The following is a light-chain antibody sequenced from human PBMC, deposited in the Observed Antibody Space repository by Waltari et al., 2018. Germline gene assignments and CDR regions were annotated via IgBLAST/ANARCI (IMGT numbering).Light chain of an antibody. CDR2: NAS. J-gene: IGKJ1*01. V-gene: IGKV3-20*01. CDR1: QIVRRA. CDR3: QMYVRLPVT. Sequence: EIVYTQSPVNLSLRQGERAPLSCRASQIVRRALAWYQQKPGQPPRLLIYNASNRASGIPDRFSGSGSGADFSLTISRLEPEDFAVYYCQMYVRLPVTFGQGTKVEVE.